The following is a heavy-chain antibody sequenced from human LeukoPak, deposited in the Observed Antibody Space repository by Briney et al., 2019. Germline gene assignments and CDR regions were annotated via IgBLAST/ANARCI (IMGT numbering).Heavy chain of an antibody. CDR2: IYYSGGP. D-gene: IGHD2-15*01. V-gene: IGHV4-59*08. Sequence: SETLSLTCTVSGGSINSYYWSWIRQPSGKGLEWIGYIYYSGGPTYNPSLKSRVTISIDTSKNQFSLQLTSVTAADTAVYYCARSAYCSGGSCYATGLFDYWGQGTLVTVSS. J-gene: IGHJ4*02. CDR1: GGSINSYY. CDR3: ARSAYCSGGSCYATGLFDY.